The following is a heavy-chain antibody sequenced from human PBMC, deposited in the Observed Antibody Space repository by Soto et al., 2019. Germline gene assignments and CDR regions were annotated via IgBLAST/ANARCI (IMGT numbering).Heavy chain of an antibody. V-gene: IGHV1-18*01. CDR1: GYTFTSYG. CDR2: ISAYNGNT. CDR3: ARVEDFWSGYSYWYFDL. D-gene: IGHD3-3*01. J-gene: IGHJ2*01. Sequence: ASVKVSCKASGYTFTSYGISWVRLAPGQGLEWMGWISAYNGNTNYAQKLQGRVTMATDTSTSTAYMELRSLRSDDTAVYYCARVEDFWSGYSYWYFDLWGRGTLVTVS.